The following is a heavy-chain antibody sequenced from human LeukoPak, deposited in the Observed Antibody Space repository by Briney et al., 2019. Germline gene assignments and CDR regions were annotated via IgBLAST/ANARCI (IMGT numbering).Heavy chain of an antibody. CDR2: TYYRSKWYN. D-gene: IGHD3-22*01. J-gene: IGHJ4*02. V-gene: IGHV6-1*01. Sequence: KASQTLSLTCAISGDSVSSNTAAWNWIRQSPSRGLEWLGRTYYRSKWYNDYAVSVKSRITINPDTSKNQFSLQLNSVTPEDTAVYYCAKWDSSRWIAGGFDYWDQGALVTVSS. CDR3: AKWDSSRWIAGGFDY. CDR1: GDSVSSNTAA.